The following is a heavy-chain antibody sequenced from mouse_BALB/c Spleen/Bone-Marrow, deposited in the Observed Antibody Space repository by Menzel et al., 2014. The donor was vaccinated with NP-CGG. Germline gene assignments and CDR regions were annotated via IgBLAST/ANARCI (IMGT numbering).Heavy chain of an antibody. J-gene: IGHJ4*01. V-gene: IGHV1-14*01. Sequence: VQLQQSGPELVKPGASVKMSCKASGYTFTSYVMHWVKQKPGQGLEWIGYINPYNDGTKYNEKFKGKATLTSDKSSSTASVELSSLTSEDSAVYYCASPYYRYDALDYWGQGTSVTVSS. CDR1: GYTFTSYV. D-gene: IGHD2-14*01. CDR2: INPYNDGT. CDR3: ASPYYRYDALDY.